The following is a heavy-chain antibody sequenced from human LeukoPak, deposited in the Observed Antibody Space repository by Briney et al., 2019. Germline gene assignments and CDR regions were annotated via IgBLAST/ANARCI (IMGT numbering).Heavy chain of an antibody. J-gene: IGHJ4*02. D-gene: IGHD2-2*01. CDR1: GFMFSNFA. CDR2: IYYSGGNT. CDR3: AKDQGQAVVPRRFDY. Sequence: QTGGSLRLSCAASGFMFSNFAMSWVRQAPGKGLEWVSTIYYSGGNTCSADSVKGRFTISRDNAKNTLYLQMNSLRAEDTAVYYCAKDQGQAVVPRRFDYWGQGTLVTVSS. V-gene: IGHV3-23*01.